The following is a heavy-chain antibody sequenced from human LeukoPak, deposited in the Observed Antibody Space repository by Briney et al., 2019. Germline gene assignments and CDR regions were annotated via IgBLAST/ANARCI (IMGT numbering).Heavy chain of an antibody. CDR1: GFTFSSYG. D-gene: IGHD4-17*01. CDR2: ISYDATKK. Sequence: PGGSLRLSCAASGFTFSSYGMHWVRQAPGKGPEWVALISYDATKKIYAESVKGRFTISRDDSKKTLFLQVNSLRAEDTAVYYCAKDHASVTSDYFDYWGQGALVTVSS. CDR3: AKDHASVTSDYFDY. J-gene: IGHJ4*02. V-gene: IGHV3-33*05.